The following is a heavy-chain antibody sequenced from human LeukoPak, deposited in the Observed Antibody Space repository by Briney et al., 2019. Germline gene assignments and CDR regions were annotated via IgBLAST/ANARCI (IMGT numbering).Heavy chain of an antibody. CDR3: ARVVIAAAGTWVGYFDY. J-gene: IGHJ4*02. Sequence: PSETLSLTCTVSGGSVSSGSSYWSWIRQPPGKGLEWVGHIYYSGSTNYNPSLKSRVTISVDPSENQFSLKLSSATTADTAVYYCARVVIAAAGTWVGYFDYWGQGTLVTVSS. D-gene: IGHD6-13*01. CDR1: GGSVSSGSSY. V-gene: IGHV4-61*01. CDR2: IYYSGST.